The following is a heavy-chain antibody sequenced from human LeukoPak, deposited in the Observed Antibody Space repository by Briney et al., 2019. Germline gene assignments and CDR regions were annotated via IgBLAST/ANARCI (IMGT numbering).Heavy chain of an antibody. CDR3: ARVTESPSMTTVPNYFDY. Sequence: ASVKVSCKASGYTFTSYGISWVRQAPGQGLEWMGWISAYNGNTNYAQKLQGRVTMTTDTSTSTAYMELRSLRSDDTAVYYCARVTESPSMTTVPNYFDYWGQGTLVTVFS. CDR1: GYTFTSYG. V-gene: IGHV1-18*01. J-gene: IGHJ4*02. D-gene: IGHD4-17*01. CDR2: ISAYNGNT.